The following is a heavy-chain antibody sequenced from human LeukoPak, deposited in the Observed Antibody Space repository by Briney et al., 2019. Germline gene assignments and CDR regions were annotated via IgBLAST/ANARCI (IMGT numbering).Heavy chain of an antibody. CDR1: GGSISNRNW. V-gene: IGHV4-4*02. CDR2: IYHTGIT. CDR3: ARLDNARGAFDY. J-gene: IGHJ4*02. D-gene: IGHD2-2*03. Sequence: SETMSLTCTISGGSISNRNWWSWVRQPPGKGLEWIGEIYHTGITKYSPSLKSRVTMSVDTSKNQFSLQLSSVTAADTAVYYCARLDNARGAFDYWGQGTLVTDSS.